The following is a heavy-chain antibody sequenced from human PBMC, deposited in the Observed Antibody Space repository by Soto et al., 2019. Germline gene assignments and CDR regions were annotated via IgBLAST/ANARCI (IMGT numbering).Heavy chain of an antibody. CDR3: ANEMYSSGWYGDAFDI. CDR2: ISGSGGST. CDR1: GFTFSSYA. V-gene: IGHV3-23*01. Sequence: PGGSLRLSCAASGFTFSSYAMSWVRQAPGKGLEWVSAISGSGGSTYYADSVKGRFTISRDNSKNTLYLQMNSLRAEDTAVYHCANEMYSSGWYGDAFDIWGQGTMVTVSS. J-gene: IGHJ3*02. D-gene: IGHD6-19*01.